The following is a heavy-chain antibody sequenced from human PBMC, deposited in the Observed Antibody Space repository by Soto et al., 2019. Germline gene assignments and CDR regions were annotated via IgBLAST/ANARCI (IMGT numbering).Heavy chain of an antibody. V-gene: IGHV4-31*03. CDR3: QRWRLVLSFGGTGL. CDR1: GGSISSGGYY. Sequence: QVQLQESGPGLVKPSQTLSLTCTVSGGSISSGGYYWSWIRQHPGKGLEWIGYLSYSGRTYYNPSIESRVNVSVQMDKNHCPLKLSYMTAGDHVVFYWQRWRLVLSFGGTGLWGQGTLVTVSS. J-gene: IGHJ4*02. D-gene: IGHD3-10*01. CDR2: LSYSGRT.